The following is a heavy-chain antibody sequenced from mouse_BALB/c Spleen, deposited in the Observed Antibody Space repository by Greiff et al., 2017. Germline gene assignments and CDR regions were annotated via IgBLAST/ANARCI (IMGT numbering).Heavy chain of an antibody. CDR3: ARSEGYYYGSSYWFAY. D-gene: IGHD1-1*01. CDR1: GYSITSDYA. CDR2: ISYSGST. V-gene: IGHV3-2*02. Sequence: EVQRVESGPGLVKPSQSLSLTCTVTGYSITSDYAWNWIRQFPGNKLEWMGYISYSGSTSYNPSPKSRISITRDTSKNQFFLQLNSVTTEDTATYYCARSEGYYYGSSYWFAYWGQGTLVTVSA. J-gene: IGHJ3*01.